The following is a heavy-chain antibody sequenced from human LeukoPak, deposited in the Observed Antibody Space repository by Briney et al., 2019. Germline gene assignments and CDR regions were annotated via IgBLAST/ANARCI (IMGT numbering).Heavy chain of an antibody. D-gene: IGHD2-21*02. J-gene: IGHJ6*03. CDR3: ARSGDRAYYYYMDV. Sequence: GGSLRLSCAASGFTFSDSYMSWIRQAPGKGLEWISYISSVGNTIYYADPVKGRFTISRDNARNSLYLQMNSLRAEDTAVYYCARSGDRAYYYYMDVWGKGTTVTVSS. CDR2: ISSVGNTI. V-gene: IGHV3-11*04. CDR1: GFTFSDSY.